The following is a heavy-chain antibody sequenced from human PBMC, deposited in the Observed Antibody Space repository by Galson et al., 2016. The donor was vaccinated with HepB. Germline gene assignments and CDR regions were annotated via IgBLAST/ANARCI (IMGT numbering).Heavy chain of an antibody. CDR3: TPFPGYGWYDYFDQ. CDR2: IKSQTDGGTM. Sequence: SLRLSCAVSGFIVSNAWMSWVRQAPGKGLEWVGRIKSQTDGGTMDYGAPVKGRFTISRDDSKRTLYLQMNSLKSEDTAVCYCTPFPGYGWYDYFDQWGQGTLVTVSS. J-gene: IGHJ4*02. CDR1: GFIVSNAW. V-gene: IGHV3-15*01. D-gene: IGHD6-19*01.